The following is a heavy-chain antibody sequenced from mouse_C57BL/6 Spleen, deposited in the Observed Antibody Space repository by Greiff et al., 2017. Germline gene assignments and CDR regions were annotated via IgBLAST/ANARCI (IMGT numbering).Heavy chain of an antibody. V-gene: IGHV5-6*01. CDR3: ARQGYYYGSSSDWYFDV. CDR1: GFTFSSYG. D-gene: IGHD1-1*01. CDR2: ISSGGSYT. Sequence: EVKLMESGGDLVKPGGSLKLSCAASGFTFSSYGMSWVRQTPDKRLEWVATISSGGSYTYYPDSVKGRFTISRDNAKNTLYLQMSSLKSEDTAMYYCARQGYYYGSSSDWYFDVWGTGTTVTVSS. J-gene: IGHJ1*03.